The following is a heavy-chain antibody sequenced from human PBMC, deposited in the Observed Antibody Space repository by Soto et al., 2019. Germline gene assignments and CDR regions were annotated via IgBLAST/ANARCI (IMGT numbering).Heavy chain of an antibody. D-gene: IGHD3-9*01. V-gene: IGHV3-23*01. CDR3: AKVGNEDFLRYFDWSHFDY. CDR2: ISGSGGST. Sequence: PGGSLRLSCAASGFTFSSYAMSWVRQAPGKGLEWVSAISGSGGSTYYADSVKGRFTISRDNSKNTLYLQMNSLRAEDTAVYYCAKVGNEDFLRYFDWSHFDYWGQGTLVTVSS. J-gene: IGHJ4*02. CDR1: GFTFSSYA.